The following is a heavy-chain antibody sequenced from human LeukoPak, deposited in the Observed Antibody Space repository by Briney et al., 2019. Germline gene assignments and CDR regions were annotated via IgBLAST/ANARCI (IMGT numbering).Heavy chain of an antibody. D-gene: IGHD2-2*01. CDR2: IKQDGSEK. CDR1: GFSSSTYW. J-gene: IGHJ3*02. CDR3: AREGAHCSSSSCYGLRAFDI. Sequence: GGSLRLSCAASGFSSSTYWMSWVRQAPGKGLEWVANIKQDGSEKYNVDSVKGRFTISRDNAKNSLYLQMNILRAEDTAVYYCAREGAHCSSSSCYGLRAFDIWGQGTVVTVSS. V-gene: IGHV3-7*01.